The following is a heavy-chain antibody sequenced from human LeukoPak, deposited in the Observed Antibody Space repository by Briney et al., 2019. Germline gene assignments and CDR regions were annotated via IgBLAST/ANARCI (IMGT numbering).Heavy chain of an antibody. V-gene: IGHV3-23*01. CDR3: VLGAVDEYYFDH. D-gene: IGHD6-19*01. Sequence: GGSLRLSCAASGFTFSGNVMNWIRHRTGKGLEWVSSISGGGGYPYYADSVKGRFTISRDNSKNTLYLQMHSLRGEDTGVYYCVLGAVDEYYFDHWGQGALVTVYS. CDR1: GFTFSGNV. CDR2: ISGGGGYP. J-gene: IGHJ4*02.